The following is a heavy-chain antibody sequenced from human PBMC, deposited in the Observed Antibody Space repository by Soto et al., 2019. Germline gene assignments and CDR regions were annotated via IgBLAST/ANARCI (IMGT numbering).Heavy chain of an antibody. CDR1: GFTFSSYE. J-gene: IGHJ4*02. D-gene: IGHD3-22*01. V-gene: IGHV3-48*03. CDR3: VGNHYYDSSGTDY. CDR2: ISSSGSTI. Sequence: QPGGSLRLSCAASGFTFSSYEMNWVRQAPGKGLEWVSYISSSGSTIYYADSVKGRFTISRDNAKNSLYLQMNSLRAEDTAVYYCVGNHYYDSSGTDYWGQGTLVTVSS.